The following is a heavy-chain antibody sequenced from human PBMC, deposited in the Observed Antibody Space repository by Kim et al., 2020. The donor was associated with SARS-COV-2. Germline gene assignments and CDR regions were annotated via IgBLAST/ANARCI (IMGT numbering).Heavy chain of an antibody. J-gene: IGHJ6*02. Sequence: GGSLRLSCAASGFTFRSYAMSWVRQAPGKGLEWVSAISGSGGGTYYADSVKGRFTISRDNSKNTLYLQMNSLRAEDTAVYYCAKTHSSATGGLDVWGQGPTDTVSS. CDR1: GFTFRSYA. CDR2: ISGSGGGT. CDR3: AKTHSSATGGLDV. V-gene: IGHV3-23*01. D-gene: IGHD6-19*01.